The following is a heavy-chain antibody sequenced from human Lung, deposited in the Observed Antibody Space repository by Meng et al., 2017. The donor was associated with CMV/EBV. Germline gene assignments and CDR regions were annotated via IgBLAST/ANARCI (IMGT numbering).Heavy chain of an antibody. CDR1: GFNFESYG. J-gene: IGHJ5*01. CDR3: AKSSNSVPRWFDS. V-gene: IGHV3-30*02. Sequence: GSLLKISCAASGFNFESYGMHWVRQAPGKGLEWVAFIRYDGSNKNYEESVKGRFTISRDNSKNTLYLQMNSLTVEDTALYYCAKSSNSVPRWFDSWGQGALVTVSS. CDR2: IRYDGSNK. D-gene: IGHD2-15*01.